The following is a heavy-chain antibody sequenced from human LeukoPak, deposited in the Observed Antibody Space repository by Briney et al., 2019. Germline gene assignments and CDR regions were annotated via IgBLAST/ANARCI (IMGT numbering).Heavy chain of an antibody. V-gene: IGHV4-39*01. D-gene: IGHD3-3*01. CDR3: ARINYDFWSGYNWFDP. Sequence: PSETLSLTCTVSGGSISSSSYYWGWIRQPPGKGLEWIGSIYYSGSTYYNPSLKSRVTISVDTSKNQFSLKLSSVTAADTAVYYCARINYDFWSGYNWFDPWGQGTLVTVSS. J-gene: IGHJ5*02. CDR1: GGSISSSSYY. CDR2: IYYSGST.